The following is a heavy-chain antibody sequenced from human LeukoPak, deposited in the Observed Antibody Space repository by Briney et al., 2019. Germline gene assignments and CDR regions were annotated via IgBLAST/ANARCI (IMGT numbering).Heavy chain of an antibody. Sequence: GGSLRLSCAASGFTFSSYGMHWVRQAPGKGLEWVAVIWYDGSNKYYADSVKGRFTISRDNSKNTLYLQMNSLRAEDMAVYYCARGDYYGSRGDYWGQGTLVTVSS. V-gene: IGHV3-33*01. CDR3: ARGDYYGSRGDY. D-gene: IGHD3-10*01. CDR1: GFTFSSYG. J-gene: IGHJ4*02. CDR2: IWYDGSNK.